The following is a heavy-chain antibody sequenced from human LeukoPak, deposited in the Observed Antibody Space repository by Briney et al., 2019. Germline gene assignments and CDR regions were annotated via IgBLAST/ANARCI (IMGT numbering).Heavy chain of an antibody. J-gene: IGHJ4*02. V-gene: IGHV1-69*04. D-gene: IGHD4-23*01. CDR2: IIPILGIA. Sequence: SVKVSCKASGGTFSSYAISWVRQAPGQGLEWMGRIIPILGIANYAQKFQGRVTITADKSTSTAYMQLSSLRSEDTAVYYCARVKGKNHYGGPTTPGNYFDYWGQGTLVTVSS. CDR3: ARVKGKNHYGGPTTPGNYFDY. CDR1: GGTFSSYA.